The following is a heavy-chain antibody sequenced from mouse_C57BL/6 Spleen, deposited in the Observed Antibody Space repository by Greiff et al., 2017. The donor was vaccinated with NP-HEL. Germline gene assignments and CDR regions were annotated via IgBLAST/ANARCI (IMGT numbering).Heavy chain of an antibody. CDR2: INPNNGGT. V-gene: IGHV1-26*01. CDR1: GYTFTDYY. D-gene: IGHD2-4*01. J-gene: IGHJ2*01. Sequence: EVQLQQSGPELVKPGASVKISCKASGYTFTDYYMNWVKQSHGKSLEWIGDINPNNGGTSYNQKFQGKATLTVDKSSSTAYMELRSLTSENSAVYDCARGRKSYYDYDDYFDYWGQGTTLTVSS. CDR3: ARGRKSYYDYDDYFDY.